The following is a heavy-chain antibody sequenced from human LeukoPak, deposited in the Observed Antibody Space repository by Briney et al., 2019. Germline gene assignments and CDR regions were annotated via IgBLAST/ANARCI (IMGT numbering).Heavy chain of an antibody. CDR1: GFTFSSYA. CDR3: ARGTSDSRVTPTRY. J-gene: IGHJ4*02. V-gene: IGHV3-30-3*01. CDR2: ISYDGSNK. Sequence: GGSLRLSCTASGFTFSSYAMHWVRQAPGKGLEWVAVISYDGSNKYYADSVKGRFTISRDNSKNSLYLQMNSLRAEDTAVYYCARGTSDSRVTPTRYWGQGTLVTVSS. D-gene: IGHD3-22*01.